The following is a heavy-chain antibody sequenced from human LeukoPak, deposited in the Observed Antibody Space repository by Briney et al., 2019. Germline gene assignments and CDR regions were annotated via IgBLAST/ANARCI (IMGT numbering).Heavy chain of an antibody. J-gene: IGHJ6*03. CDR1: GFTFSSYA. CDR3: AKDGLGCSSTSCYEGGRYYYMDV. CDR2: ISYDGSNK. D-gene: IGHD2-2*01. V-gene: IGHV3-30*04. Sequence: GGSLRLSCAASGFTFSSYAMHWVRQAPGKGLEWVAVISYDGSNKYYADSVKGRFTISRDNSKNTLYLQMNSLRAEDTAVYYCAKDGLGCSSTSCYEGGRYYYMDVWGKGTTVTVSS.